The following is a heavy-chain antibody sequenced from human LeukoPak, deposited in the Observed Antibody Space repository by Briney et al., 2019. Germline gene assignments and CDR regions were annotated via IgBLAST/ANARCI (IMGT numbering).Heavy chain of an antibody. J-gene: IGHJ6*02. Sequence: PSETLSLTCTVSGDSISTYYWSWIRQPPGKGLEWIGEINHSGSTNYNPSLKSRVTISVDTSKNQFSLKLSSVTAADTAVYYCARGYVGTLYSAVFDVWGQGTTVTVSS. D-gene: IGHD1-14*01. CDR3: ARGYVGTLYSAVFDV. CDR1: GDSISTYY. V-gene: IGHV4-34*01. CDR2: INHSGST.